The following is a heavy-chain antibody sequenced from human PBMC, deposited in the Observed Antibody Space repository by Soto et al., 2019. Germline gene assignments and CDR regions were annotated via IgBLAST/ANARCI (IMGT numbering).Heavy chain of an antibody. J-gene: IGHJ3*02. CDR1: GFTFSSYA. V-gene: IGHV3-23*01. CDR2: ITSGSGST. D-gene: IGHD4-17*01. Sequence: DVQLLESGGGRVQPGGSLRLSCVASGFTFSSYAMTWVRQAPGKGLEWVSTITSGSGSTFYANFVEGRCTVSRDDSKDMLYLQMSSLRAGDTAIYDCAKDSWGTVTGSFDIWGQGTVVTVSS. CDR3: AKDSWGTVTGSFDI.